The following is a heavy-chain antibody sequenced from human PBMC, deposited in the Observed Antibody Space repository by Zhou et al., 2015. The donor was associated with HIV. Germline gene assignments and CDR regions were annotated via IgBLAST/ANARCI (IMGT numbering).Heavy chain of an antibody. V-gene: IGHV1-18*01. Sequence: QVQLVQSGAEVKKPGASVKVSCKASGYTFTSYGISWVRQAPGQGLEWMGWISAYNGNTNYAQKLQGRVTMTTDTSTSTAYMELRSLRSDDTAVYYCARAKPGYCTNGVCFTYWYFDLVGPWPTLVTRLL. CDR3: ARAKPGYCTNGVCFTYWYFDL. D-gene: IGHD2-8*01. CDR2: ISAYNGNT. CDR1: GYTFTSYG. J-gene: IGHJ2*01.